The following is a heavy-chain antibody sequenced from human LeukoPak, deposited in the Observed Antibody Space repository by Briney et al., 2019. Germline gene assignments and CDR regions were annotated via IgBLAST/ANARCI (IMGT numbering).Heavy chain of an antibody. D-gene: IGHD2-15*01. Sequence: SVKVSCKASGGTFSSYAISWVRQAPGQGLEWMGGIIPIFGTANYAQKFQGRVTMTEDTSTDTAYMELSSLRSEDTAVYYCATAYCSGGSCYLPDYWGQGTLVTVSS. CDR2: IIPIFGTA. V-gene: IGHV1-69*06. CDR3: ATAYCSGGSCYLPDY. CDR1: GGTFSSYA. J-gene: IGHJ4*02.